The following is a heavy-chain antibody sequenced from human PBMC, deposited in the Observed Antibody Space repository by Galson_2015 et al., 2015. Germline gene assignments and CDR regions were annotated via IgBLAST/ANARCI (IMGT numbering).Heavy chain of an antibody. V-gene: IGHV1-3*01. CDR1: GYTFTSYA. D-gene: IGHD3-16*01. CDR3: ASSSVGVLGGDY. CDR2: INAGNGNT. J-gene: IGHJ4*02. Sequence: SVKVSCKASGYTFTSYAMHWVRQAPGQRLEWMGWINAGNGNTKYSQKFQGTVTITRDTSASTAYMELSSLRSEDTAVYYCASSSVGVLGGDYWGQGTLVTVSS.